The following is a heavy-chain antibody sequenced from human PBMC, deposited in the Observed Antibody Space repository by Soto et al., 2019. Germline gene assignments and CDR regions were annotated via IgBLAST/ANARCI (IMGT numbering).Heavy chain of an antibody. D-gene: IGHD6-13*01. J-gene: IGHJ6*02. CDR3: ARGSSSWLNYYYYGMDV. CDR1: GYSVSSNSAA. Sequence: SHTLSLTCAISGYSVSSNSAAWNWIRQSPSRGLEWLGRTYYRSKWYNDYAVSVKSRITINPDTSKNQFSLQLNSVTPEDTAVYYCARGSSSWLNYYYYGMDVWGQGTTVTVSS. CDR2: TYYRSKWYN. V-gene: IGHV6-1*01.